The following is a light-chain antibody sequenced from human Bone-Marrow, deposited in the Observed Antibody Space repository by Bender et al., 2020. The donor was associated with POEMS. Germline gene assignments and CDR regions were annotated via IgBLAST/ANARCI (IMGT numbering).Light chain of an antibody. Sequence: SYELTQPPSVSVAPGQTARITCGGNGIGGKSVHWYQQKAGRAPVLVVYEDSDRPSGIPERFSGSNSVNSATLTISRVEAGDEADYYCHVWDSFTNQEVFGGGTKLTVL. CDR2: EDS. CDR3: HVWDSFTNQEV. CDR1: GIGGKS. V-gene: IGLV3-21*02. J-gene: IGLJ3*02.